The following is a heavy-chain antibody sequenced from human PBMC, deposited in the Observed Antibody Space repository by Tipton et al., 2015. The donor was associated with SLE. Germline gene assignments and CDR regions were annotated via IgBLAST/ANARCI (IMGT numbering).Heavy chain of an antibody. CDR2: IYLSGLT. V-gene: IGHV4-31*03. Sequence: TLSLTCTVSGGSISSTTYYWGWIRQPPEKGLEWIGYIYLSGLTSYNPSLNNRVSISVDTSNSQFSLKLSSVTAADTAIYYCASVDDTVTTHFEHWGQGTLVTVSS. CDR3: ASVDDTVTTHFEH. D-gene: IGHD4-17*01. CDR1: GGSISSTTYY. J-gene: IGHJ4*02.